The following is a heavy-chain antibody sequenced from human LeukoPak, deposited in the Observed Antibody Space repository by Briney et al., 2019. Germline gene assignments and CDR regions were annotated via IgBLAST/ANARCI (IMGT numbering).Heavy chain of an antibody. CDR3: ARVSSLWSFDY. J-gene: IGHJ4*02. V-gene: IGHV3-74*01. CDR1: GFTFSTHW. D-gene: IGHD3-10*01. CDR2: ISPDGSRT. Sequence: GGALRLSCAASGFTFSTHWMHWVRQTPGKGLVWVSRISPDGSRTAYADSVKGRFTISRDNARDTLYLQLNSLGAEDTGVYYCARVSSLWSFDYWGQGTLVTVSS.